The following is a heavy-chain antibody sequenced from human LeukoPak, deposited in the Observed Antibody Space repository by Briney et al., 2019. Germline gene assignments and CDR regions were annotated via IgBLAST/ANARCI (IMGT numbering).Heavy chain of an antibody. CDR2: INWNGGST. D-gene: IGHD3-10*01. CDR1: GFPFDDYG. Sequence: GGSLRLSCAASGFPFDDYGMTWVRQAPGKGLEWVSGINWNGGSTGYADSVKGRFTTSRDNAKNSLYLQMNSLRAEDTALYYCAKGVRITMVRGAFDIWGQGTMVTVSS. V-gene: IGHV3-20*04. CDR3: AKGVRITMVRGAFDI. J-gene: IGHJ3*02.